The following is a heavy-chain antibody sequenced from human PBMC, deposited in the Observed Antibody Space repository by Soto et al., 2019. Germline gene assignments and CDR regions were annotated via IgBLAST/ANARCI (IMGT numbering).Heavy chain of an antibody. CDR2: ISSSSSYI. V-gene: IGHV3-21*01. CDR1: GFTFSSYS. Sequence: GGSLRLSCAASGFTFSSYSMNWVRQAPGKGLEWVSSISSSSSYIYYADSVKGRFTISRDNAKNSLYLQMNSLRAEDTAVYYCARDQSHCGSSTSCHYYYYYYYMDVWGKGTTVTVSS. J-gene: IGHJ6*03. D-gene: IGHD2-2*01. CDR3: ARDQSHCGSSTSCHYYYYYYYMDV.